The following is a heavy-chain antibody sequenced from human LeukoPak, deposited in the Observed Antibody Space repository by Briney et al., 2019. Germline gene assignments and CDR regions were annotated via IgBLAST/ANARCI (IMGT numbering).Heavy chain of an antibody. V-gene: IGHV1-46*01. CDR1: GYTFTSYS. CDR2: INPSGVST. Sequence: GASVKVSCKASGYTFTSYSMHWVRQAPGQGLEWMGIINPSGVSTSYAQKFQGRVTMTRDMSTSTVYMELSSLRSEDTAVYYCARSSLGPDYYYYYMDVWGKGTTVTVSS. J-gene: IGHJ6*03. CDR3: ARSSLGPDYYYYYMDV.